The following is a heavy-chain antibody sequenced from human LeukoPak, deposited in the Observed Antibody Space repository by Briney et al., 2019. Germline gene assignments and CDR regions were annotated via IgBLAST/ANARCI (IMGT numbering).Heavy chain of an antibody. CDR1: GYTFTSYY. CDR3: ATTHDYVWGSHDAFDI. D-gene: IGHD3-16*01. CDR2: INAYSGGT. V-gene: IGHV1-2*02. Sequence: ASVKVSCKASGYTFTSYYMHWVRQAPGQGLEWMGWINAYSGGTNFAQKFQGRVTMTRDTSIATAYMELSRLRSDDTAVYFCATTHDYVWGSHDAFDIWGPGTLVTVSS. J-gene: IGHJ3*02.